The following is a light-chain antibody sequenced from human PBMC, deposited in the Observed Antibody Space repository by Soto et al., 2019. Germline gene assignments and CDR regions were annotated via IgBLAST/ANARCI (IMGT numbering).Light chain of an antibody. CDR3: CSYTTSNTRQIV. CDR2: AVR. CDR1: SSDVGGYNY. V-gene: IGLV2-14*01. Sequence: QSALTQPASVSGSPGQSITISCTGTSSDVGGYNYVSWYQQHPGKAPKFMIYAVRNRPSGVANRFSGSKSGNTASLTISGLQAEDEADYYCCSYTTSNTRQIVFGTGTKLTVL. J-gene: IGLJ1*01.